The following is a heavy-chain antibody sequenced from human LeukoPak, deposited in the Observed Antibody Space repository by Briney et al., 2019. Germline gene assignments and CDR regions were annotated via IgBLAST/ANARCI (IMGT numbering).Heavy chain of an antibody. CDR1: GGSFSGYY. CDR2: INHSGST. CDR3: ARGVGLVVAATRFDY. D-gene: IGHD2-15*01. Sequence: KPSETLSLTCAVYGGSFSGYYWSWIRQPPGKGLEWIGEINHSGSTNYNPSLKSRVTISVDTSKNQFPLKLSSVTAADTAVYYCARGVGLVVAATRFDYWGQGTLVTVSS. J-gene: IGHJ4*02. V-gene: IGHV4-34*01.